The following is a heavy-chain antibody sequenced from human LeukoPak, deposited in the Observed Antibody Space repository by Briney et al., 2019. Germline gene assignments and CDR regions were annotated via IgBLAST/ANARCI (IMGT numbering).Heavy chain of an antibody. D-gene: IGHD2-15*01. CDR1: GASTSTYY. CDR3: ARDVVGGPKDEGWFDP. J-gene: IGHJ5*02. V-gene: IGHV4-4*07. CDR2: IYTSGST. Sequence: SETLSLTCTVSGASTSTYYWSWIRQPAGKGPEWIGRIYTSGSTNYNPSLKSRVTISVDKPKNQVSLKLSSVTAADTAVYYCARDVVGGPKDEGWFDPWGQGTLVIVSS.